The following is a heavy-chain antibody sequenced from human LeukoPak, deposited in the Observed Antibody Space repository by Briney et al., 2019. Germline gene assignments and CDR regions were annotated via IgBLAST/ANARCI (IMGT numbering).Heavy chain of an antibody. Sequence: GGSLRLSCAASGFTFSSYAMSWVRQAPGKGLEWVSAISGSGGSTYYADSVKGRFTISRDNSKNTLYLQMNSLRAEDTVVYYCAKDNHCSGGSCYSDYWGQGTLVTVSS. V-gene: IGHV3-23*01. CDR2: ISGSGGST. D-gene: IGHD2-15*01. J-gene: IGHJ4*02. CDR3: AKDNHCSGGSCYSDY. CDR1: GFTFSSYA.